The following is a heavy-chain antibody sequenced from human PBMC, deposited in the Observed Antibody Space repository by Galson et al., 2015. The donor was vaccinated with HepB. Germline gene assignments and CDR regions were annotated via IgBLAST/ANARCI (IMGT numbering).Heavy chain of an antibody. Sequence: SLRLSCAASGFTFSSYSMNWVRQAPGKGLEWVSYISSSSSTIYYADSVKGRSTISRDNAKNSLYLQMNSLRDEDTAVYYCARDAYCGGQCSLDVWGQGTTVTVSS. CDR1: GFTFSSYS. CDR2: ISSSSSTI. D-gene: IGHD2-21*01. CDR3: ARDAYCGGQCSLDV. V-gene: IGHV3-48*02. J-gene: IGHJ6*02.